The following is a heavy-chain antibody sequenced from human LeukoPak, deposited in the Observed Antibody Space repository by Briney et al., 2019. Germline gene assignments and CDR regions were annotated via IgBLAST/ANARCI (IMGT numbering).Heavy chain of an antibody. J-gene: IGHJ4*02. V-gene: IGHV3-21*01. Sequence: GGSLRLSCAASGLTFSSYTMIWARQAPGKGLEWVSSLSSSSRSIFYADSVRGRFTTSRDSAKNALFLQMNSLRAEDTAVYYCARTHGTLTGTGFDYWGQGTLVTVSS. CDR3: ARTHGTLTGTGFDY. D-gene: IGHD1-20*01. CDR1: GLTFSSYT. CDR2: LSSSSRSI.